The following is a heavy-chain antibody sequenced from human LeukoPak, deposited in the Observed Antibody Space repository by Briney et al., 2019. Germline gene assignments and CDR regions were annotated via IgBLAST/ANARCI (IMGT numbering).Heavy chain of an antibody. CDR1: VGSISTYY. D-gene: IGHD6-13*01. CDR3: ARGGSAWYVGWFDP. Sequence: SETLSLTCTVSVGSISTYYWSWIRQPAGKGLECIGLIYTSGSTNYNPSLKSRVTMSLDTSKNKFSLRLSSVTAADTAVYYCARGGSAWYVGWFDPWGQGTLVTVSS. J-gene: IGHJ5*02. V-gene: IGHV4-4*07. CDR2: IYTSGST.